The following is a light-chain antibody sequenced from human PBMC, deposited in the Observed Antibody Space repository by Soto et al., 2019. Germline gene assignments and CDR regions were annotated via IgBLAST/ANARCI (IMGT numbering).Light chain of an antibody. Sequence: QSVLTQPPSASGTPGQRVAISCSGSHSNIGINHVNWYQQLPGTAPKLLIYGNHQRPSGVPDRFSGSRSGTSASLAISGLQSEDEADYYCCSYAGDLALFGGGTKVTVL. CDR3: CSYAGDLAL. J-gene: IGLJ2*01. CDR2: GNH. CDR1: HSNIGINH. V-gene: IGLV1-44*01.